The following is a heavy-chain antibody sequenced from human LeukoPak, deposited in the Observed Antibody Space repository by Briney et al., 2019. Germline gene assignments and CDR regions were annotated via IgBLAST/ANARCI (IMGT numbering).Heavy chain of an antibody. Sequence: GGSLRLSCAASGFTFSDYYMSWIRQAPGKGLEWVSYISSSGSTIYYAGSVKGRFTISRDNAKNSLYLQMNSLRAEDTAVYYCARVFRSSGWRHFDYWGQGTLVTVSS. D-gene: IGHD6-19*01. CDR2: ISSSGSTI. V-gene: IGHV3-11*04. J-gene: IGHJ4*02. CDR3: ARVFRSSGWRHFDY. CDR1: GFTFSDYY.